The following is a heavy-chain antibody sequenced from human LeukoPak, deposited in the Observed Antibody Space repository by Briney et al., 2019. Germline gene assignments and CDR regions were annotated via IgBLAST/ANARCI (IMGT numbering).Heavy chain of an antibody. Sequence: GGSLRLSCAASGLTFSSYSMNWVRQAPGKGLEWVSSISSSSSYIYYADSVKGRFTISRDNAKNSLYLQMNSLRAEDTAVYYCAPFRGVSGLDVWGQGTTVTVSS. V-gene: IGHV3-21*01. J-gene: IGHJ6*02. D-gene: IGHD3-10*01. CDR1: GLTFSSYS. CDR3: APFRGVSGLDV. CDR2: ISSSSSYI.